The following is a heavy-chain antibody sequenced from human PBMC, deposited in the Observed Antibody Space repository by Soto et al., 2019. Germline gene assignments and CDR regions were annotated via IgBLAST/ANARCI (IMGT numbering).Heavy chain of an antibody. J-gene: IGHJ5*02. Sequence: QLQLVQSGAQVTKPGASVKVSCRISGPTFITYFIHWVRQAPGQGLEWMGWMNTNLNATDSPNAFRGRVFMTWNTSISTAYLEVRELKYDDTAIYYCAREVVEGRSVWLDPWGQGTLVSVSS. CDR2: MNTNLNAT. CDR3: AREVVEGRSVWLDP. CDR1: GPTFITYF. D-gene: IGHD2-15*01. V-gene: IGHV1-2*07.